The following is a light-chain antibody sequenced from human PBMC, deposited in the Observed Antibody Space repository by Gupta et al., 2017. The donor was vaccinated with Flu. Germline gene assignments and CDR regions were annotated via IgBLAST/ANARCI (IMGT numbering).Light chain of an antibody. CDR3: QVWDSSTAYVV. Sequence: SYELTQPLSVSVALGQTARITCGGNNIGGKNVHWYQQKPGQAPVLVIYRDSNRPSGIPERFSGSNSGNTATLTISRAQAGDEADYYCQVWDSSTAYVVFGGGTKLTVL. V-gene: IGLV3-9*01. CDR1: NIGGKN. CDR2: RDS. J-gene: IGLJ2*01.